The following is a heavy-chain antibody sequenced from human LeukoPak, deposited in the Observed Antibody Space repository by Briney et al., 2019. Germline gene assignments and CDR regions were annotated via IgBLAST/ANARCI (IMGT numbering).Heavy chain of an antibody. CDR1: GFTVSSNY. Sequence: GGSLRLSCAASGFTVSSNYMSWVRQAPGKGLEWVSVIYSGGSTYYADSVKGRFTISRDNSKNTLYLQMNSLRAEDTAVYYCARDEFYGSGSLATDWGQGTLVTASS. J-gene: IGHJ4*02. CDR3: ARDEFYGSGSLATD. D-gene: IGHD3-10*01. CDR2: IYSGGST. V-gene: IGHV3-66*01.